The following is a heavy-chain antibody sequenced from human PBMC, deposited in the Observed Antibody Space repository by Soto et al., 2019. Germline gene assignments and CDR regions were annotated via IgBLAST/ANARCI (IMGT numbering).Heavy chain of an antibody. Sequence: QVQLVESGGGLVKPGGSLRLSCAASGFTFSVYYMSWIRQAPGKGLEWVSCISSSGDIIYYADSVKGRFTISRDSAKNSLYLQMNSLRVEDTSVYYCARDRDWNYDFDYWGQGTLVTVSS. CDR1: GFTFSVYY. CDR2: ISSSGDII. CDR3: ARDRDWNYDFDY. D-gene: IGHD1-7*01. J-gene: IGHJ4*02. V-gene: IGHV3-11*01.